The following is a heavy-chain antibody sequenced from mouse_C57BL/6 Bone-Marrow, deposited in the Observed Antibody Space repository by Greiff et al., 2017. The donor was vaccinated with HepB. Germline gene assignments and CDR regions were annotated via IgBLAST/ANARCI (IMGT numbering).Heavy chain of an antibody. D-gene: IGHD1-1*01. J-gene: IGHJ2*01. CDR2: IGPSDSYI. V-gene: IGHV1-50*01. CDR1: GYTFTSYW. CDR3: ARWGVLRYWGYYFDY. Sequence: QVQLQQPGAELVKPGASVKLSCKASGYTFTSYWMQWVKQRPGQGLEWIGEIGPSDSYINYNQKVKGKATLTVDTSSSTAYMQLSSLTSEDFAVYYWARWGVLRYWGYYFDYWGQGTTLTVSS.